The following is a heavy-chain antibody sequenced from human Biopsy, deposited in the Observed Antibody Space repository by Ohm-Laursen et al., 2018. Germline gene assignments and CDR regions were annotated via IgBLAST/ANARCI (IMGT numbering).Heavy chain of an antibody. CDR1: GFTFSSYG. CDR3: AKDYRDSRGIFGIVVVRPLDY. J-gene: IGHJ4*02. V-gene: IGHV3-33*06. Sequence: SLRLSCAASGFTFSSYGIHWVRQAPGKGLEWVAVIWYDGSNKYSADSVKGRFSISRDNSKNTVYLQMNSLRAADTAVYYCAKDYRDSRGIFGIVVVRPLDYWGQGSLVTVSS. D-gene: IGHD3-22*01. CDR2: IWYDGSNK.